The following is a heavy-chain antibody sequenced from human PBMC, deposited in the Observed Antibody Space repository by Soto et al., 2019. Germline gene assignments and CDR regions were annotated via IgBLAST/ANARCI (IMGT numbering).Heavy chain of an antibody. CDR1: GGTLNNYA. Sequence: ASVKVSCKASGGTLNNYAINWVRQAPGQGLEWMGGILPVSAPPDYAQKFQGRVTMTTDTSTSTAYMELRSLRSDDTAVYYCARGYYDSSGYGLLDYWGQGTLVTVSS. CDR2: ILPVSAPP. CDR3: ARGYYDSSGYGLLDY. D-gene: IGHD3-22*01. V-gene: IGHV1-69*05. J-gene: IGHJ4*02.